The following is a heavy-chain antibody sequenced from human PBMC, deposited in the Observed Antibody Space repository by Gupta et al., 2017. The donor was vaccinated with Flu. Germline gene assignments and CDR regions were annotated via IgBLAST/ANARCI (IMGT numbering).Heavy chain of an antibody. D-gene: IGHD6-6*01. J-gene: IGHJ3*02. V-gene: IGHV3-21*01. CDR2: ISSSSSYI. CDR1: GFTFSSYS. CDR3: ARDQRRAARPWQNDAFDI. Sequence: EVQLVESGGGLVKPGGSLRLSCAASGFTFSSYSMNWVRQAPGKGLEWVSSISSSSSYIYYADSVKGRFTISRDNAKNSLYLQMNSLRAEDTAVYYCARDQRRAARPWQNDAFDIWGQGTMVTVSS.